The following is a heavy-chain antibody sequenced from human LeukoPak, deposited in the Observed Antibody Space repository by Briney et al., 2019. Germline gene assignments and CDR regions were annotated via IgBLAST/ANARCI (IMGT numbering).Heavy chain of an antibody. D-gene: IGHD5-18*01. J-gene: IGHJ4*02. CDR1: GYSISSGYY. CDR2: IYHSGST. V-gene: IGHV4-38-2*02. CDR3: ARDGGYSYGYGY. Sequence: PSETLSLTCTVSGYSISSGYYWGWIRQPPGKGLEWIGSIYHSGSTYYNPSLKSRVTISVDTSKNQFSLKLSSVTAADTAVYYCARDGGYSYGYGYWGQGTLVTVSS.